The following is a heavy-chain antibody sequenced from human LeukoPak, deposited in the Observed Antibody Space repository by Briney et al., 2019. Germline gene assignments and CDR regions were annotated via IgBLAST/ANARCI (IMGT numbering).Heavy chain of an antibody. CDR1: GYTFTSYD. J-gene: IGHJ4*02. V-gene: IGHV1-8*01. CDR2: MNPNSGNT. D-gene: IGHD3-22*01. Sequence: ASVKVSCKASGYTFTSYDINWVRQATGQGLEWMGWMNPNSGNTGYAQKFQGRVTMTRNTSISTAYMELSSLRSEDTAVYYCCYYDSSGYYDLTDYWGQGTLVTVSS. CDR3: CYYDSSGYYDLTDY.